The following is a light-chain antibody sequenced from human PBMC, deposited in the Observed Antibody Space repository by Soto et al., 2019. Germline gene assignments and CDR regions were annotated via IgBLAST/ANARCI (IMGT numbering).Light chain of an antibody. CDR1: SSDIGPYNY. CDR2: AVS. J-gene: IGLJ2*01. CDR3: SSYTSDSTLV. Sequence: QSALTQPASVSGSPGQSITISCTGTSSDIGPYNYVSWYQQHPGKAPKLLIYAVSYRPSGVSNRFSGSKSGNTASLTISGLQAEDEADYSCSSYTSDSTLVFGGGTKLTVL. V-gene: IGLV2-14*01.